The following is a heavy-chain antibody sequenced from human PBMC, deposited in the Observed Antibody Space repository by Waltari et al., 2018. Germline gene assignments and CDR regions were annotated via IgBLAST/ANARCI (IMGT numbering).Heavy chain of an antibody. CDR2: IYTSGST. J-gene: IGHJ5*02. V-gene: IGHV4-4*07. CDR3: ARDRSGSVLRFLEWLSHPIWFDP. D-gene: IGHD3-3*01. CDR1: GGSISSYY. Sequence: QVQLQESGPGLVKPSETLSLTCTVSGGSISSYYWSWIRQPAGKGLEWIGRIYTSGSTTYNPSLSSRVTMSVDTSKNQFSLKLSSVTAADTAVYYCARDRSGSVLRFLEWLSHPIWFDPWGQGTLVIVSS.